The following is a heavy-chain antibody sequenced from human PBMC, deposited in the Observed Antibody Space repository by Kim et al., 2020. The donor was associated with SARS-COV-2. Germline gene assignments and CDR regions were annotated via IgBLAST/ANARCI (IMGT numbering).Heavy chain of an antibody. D-gene: IGHD3-10*01. CDR2: ISWNSGSI. Sequence: GGSLRLYCAASGFTFDDYAMHWVRQAPGKGLEWVSGISWNSGSIGYADSVKGRFTISRDNAKNSLYLQMNSLRAEDTALYYCAKRGMVRGYFDYWGQGTLVTVSS. V-gene: IGHV3-9*01. J-gene: IGHJ4*02. CDR1: GFTFDDYA. CDR3: AKRGMVRGYFDY.